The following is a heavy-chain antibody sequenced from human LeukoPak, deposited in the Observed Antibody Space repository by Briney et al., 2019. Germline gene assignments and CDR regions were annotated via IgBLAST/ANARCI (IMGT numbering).Heavy chain of an antibody. CDR3: ARGLYKNGWYYFDY. CDR1: GFTLSSYA. Sequence: GGSLRLSCAASGFTLSSYAMSWVRQAPGKGLEWVSAISGGDGNTYYADSVKGRFTISRDNSENTLHLQMNSLKDEDTAVYYCARGLYKNGWYYFDYWGQGTLVTVSS. J-gene: IGHJ4*02. CDR2: ISGGDGNT. D-gene: IGHD6-19*01. V-gene: IGHV3-23*01.